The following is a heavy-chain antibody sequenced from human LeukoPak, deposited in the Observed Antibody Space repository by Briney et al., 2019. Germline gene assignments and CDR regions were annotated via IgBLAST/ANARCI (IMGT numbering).Heavy chain of an antibody. CDR1: GSTFNSYD. J-gene: IGHJ4*02. V-gene: IGHV3-30-3*01. CDR2: ISHDGSDK. CDR3: ARLEKSGSPQAGGDY. Sequence: GRSLSLSCGASGSTFNSYDIHWVRQAPGKGLEWVAVISHDGSDKYYADSVKGRFTISRDNSKITLYLQINSLRAEDTAVYYCARLEKSGSPQAGGDYWGQGTLVTVSS. D-gene: IGHD3-3*01.